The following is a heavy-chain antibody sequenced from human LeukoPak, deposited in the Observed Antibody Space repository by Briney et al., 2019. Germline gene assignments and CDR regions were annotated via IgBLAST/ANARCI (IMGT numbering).Heavy chain of an antibody. V-gene: IGHV3-30*18. D-gene: IGHD3-10*01. Sequence: GRSLRLSCAASGFTFSSYGMHWVRQAPGKGLEWVAVISYDGSNKYYADSVKGRFTISRDNSKNTLYLQMNSLRAEDTAVYYCAKDYGSGKYFDYWGQGTLVTVSS. CDR1: GFTFSSYG. CDR3: AKDYGSGKYFDY. J-gene: IGHJ4*02. CDR2: ISYDGSNK.